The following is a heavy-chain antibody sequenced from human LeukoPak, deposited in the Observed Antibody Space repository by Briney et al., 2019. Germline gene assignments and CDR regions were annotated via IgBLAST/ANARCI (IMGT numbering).Heavy chain of an antibody. CDR1: GYTFTGYY. V-gene: IGHV1-2*02. D-gene: IGHD5-12*01. Sequence: ASAKVSCKASGYTFTGYYMHWMRQAPGQGLEWMGWINPNSGGTNYAQKFQGRVTMTRDTSISTAYMELSRLRSDDTAVYYCARDYWGYSGYGTLWGQGALVTVSS. CDR3: ARDYWGYSGYGTL. CDR2: INPNSGGT. J-gene: IGHJ4*02.